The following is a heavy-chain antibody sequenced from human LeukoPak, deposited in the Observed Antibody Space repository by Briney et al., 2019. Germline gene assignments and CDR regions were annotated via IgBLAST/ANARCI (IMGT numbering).Heavy chain of an antibody. CDR2: ISAYNGNT. V-gene: IGHV1-18*01. Sequence: ASVKVSCKASGYTFTSYGISWVRQAPGQGLEWMGWISAYNGNTNYAQKLQGRVTMTTDTSTSTAYMELRSLRSDDTAVYYCARVEARLLWFRELHQNYYYYGMDVWGQGTTVTVSS. J-gene: IGHJ6*02. D-gene: IGHD3-10*01. CDR1: GYTFTSYG. CDR3: ARVEARLLWFRELHQNYYYYGMDV.